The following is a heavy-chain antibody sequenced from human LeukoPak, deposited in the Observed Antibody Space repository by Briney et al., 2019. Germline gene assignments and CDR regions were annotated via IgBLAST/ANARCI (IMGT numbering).Heavy chain of an antibody. CDR3: ARHRIPAALASAFDY. CDR2: LYYSGST. Sequence: SETLSLTCAVSGGSVSSSSYSWGWIRQPPGKGLEWIGTLYYSGSTYYNPSLKSRVTISVDASQNQFSLKLSSVTAADTAVYYCARHRIPAALASAFDYWGQGTLVTVSS. CDR1: GGSVSSSSYS. J-gene: IGHJ4*02. V-gene: IGHV4-39*01. D-gene: IGHD2-2*01.